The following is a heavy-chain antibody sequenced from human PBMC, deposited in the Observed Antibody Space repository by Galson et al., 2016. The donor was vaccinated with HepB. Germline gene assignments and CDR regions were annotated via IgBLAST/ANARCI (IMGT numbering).Heavy chain of an antibody. CDR3: AKDSSGSYLGGYYFDY. CDR2: IWSDGSNK. V-gene: IGHV3-30*02. J-gene: IGHJ4*02. D-gene: IGHD1-26*01. CDR1: GFTFRKYG. Sequence: SLRLSCAASGFTFRKYGMHWVRQAPGKGLEWVSLIWSDGSNKYYAESVKGRFTISRDNSKNTLYLQMSSLSAEDTAVYFCAKDSSGSYLGGYYFDYWGQGALVTVSS.